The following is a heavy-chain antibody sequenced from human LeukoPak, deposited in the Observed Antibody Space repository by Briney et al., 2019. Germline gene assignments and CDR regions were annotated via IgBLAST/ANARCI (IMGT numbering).Heavy chain of an antibody. J-gene: IGHJ4*02. Sequence: GGSLRLSCTASGFTFGDYAMSWVRRAPGKGLEWVGFIRSKAYGGTTEYAESVKGRFTISRDDSKSIAYMQMNSLKTEDTAVYYCTRSLTTGLREGYYFDYWGQGTLVTVSS. CDR1: GFTFGDYA. CDR3: TRSLTTGLREGYYFDY. D-gene: IGHD4-17*01. CDR2: IRSKAYGGTT. V-gene: IGHV3-49*04.